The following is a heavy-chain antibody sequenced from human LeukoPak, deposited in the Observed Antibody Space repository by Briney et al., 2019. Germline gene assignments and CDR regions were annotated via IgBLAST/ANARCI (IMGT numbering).Heavy chain of an antibody. J-gene: IGHJ4*02. Sequence: ASVKVSCRASGYTFTSYYMHWVRQAPGQGLEWMGVINPSGGSTSYAQKFQGRVTMTRDTSTSTVYMELSSLRSEDTAVYYCAREGGSTSFQGPKEPPPVDYWGQGTLVTVSS. D-gene: IGHD2-2*01. CDR1: GYTFTSYY. V-gene: IGHV1-46*01. CDR2: INPSGGST. CDR3: AREGGSTSFQGPKEPPPVDY.